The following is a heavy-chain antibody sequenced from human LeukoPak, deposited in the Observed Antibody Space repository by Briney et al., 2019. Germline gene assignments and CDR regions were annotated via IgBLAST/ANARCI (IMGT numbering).Heavy chain of an antibody. CDR1: GYTFTSYY. D-gene: IGHD2-15*01. V-gene: IGHV1-46*01. Sequence: ASVKVSCKASGYTFTSYYMHWVRQAPGQGLEWMGIINPSGGSTSYAQKFQGRVTMTRDTSTSTVYMELSSLRSEDTAVYYCARNVRLGYCSGGSCYPFLGGMDVWGQGTTVTVSS. J-gene: IGHJ6*02. CDR2: INPSGGST. CDR3: ARNVRLGYCSGGSCYPFLGGMDV.